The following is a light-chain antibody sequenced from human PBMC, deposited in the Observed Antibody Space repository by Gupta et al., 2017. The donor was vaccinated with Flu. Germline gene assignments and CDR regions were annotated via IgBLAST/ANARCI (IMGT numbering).Light chain of an antibody. V-gene: IGKV1-5*03. J-gene: IGKJ5*01. CDR1: QNINRW. CDR2: MSS. Sequence: GGRVTITCRASQNINRWLAWYQRKPGKAPNLLIYMSSSLHSGVPSRFSGSGSGTEFTLTISSLQPEDSATYFCQQYSSYPITFGQGTRLE. CDR3: QQYSSYPIT.